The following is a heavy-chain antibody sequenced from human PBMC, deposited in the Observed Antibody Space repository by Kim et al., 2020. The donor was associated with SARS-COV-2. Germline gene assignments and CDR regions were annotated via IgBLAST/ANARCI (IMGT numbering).Heavy chain of an antibody. V-gene: IGHV1-18*04. CDR3: ARERYCSSTSCAAEYYYGMDV. J-gene: IGHJ6*02. Sequence: ASVKVSCKASGYTFTSYGISWVRQAPGQGLEWMGWISAYNGNTNYAQKVQGRVTMTTDTSTSTAYMELRSLRSDDTAVYYCARERYCSSTSCAAEYYYGMDVWGQGTTVTVSS. CDR2: ISAYNGNT. D-gene: IGHD2-2*01. CDR1: GYTFTSYG.